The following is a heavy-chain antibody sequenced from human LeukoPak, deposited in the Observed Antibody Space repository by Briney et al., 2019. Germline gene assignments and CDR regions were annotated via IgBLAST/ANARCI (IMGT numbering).Heavy chain of an antibody. D-gene: IGHD5-18*01. V-gene: IGHV1-69*13. CDR2: IIPIFGTA. CDR3: ARTAGINGYSYGPFDY. Sequence: ASVKVSCKASGGTFSSYAISWVRQAPGQGLEWMGGIIPIFGTANYAQKFQGRVTVTADESTSTAYMELSSLRSEDTAVYYCARTAGINGYSYGPFDYWGQGTLVTVSS. J-gene: IGHJ4*02. CDR1: GGTFSSYA.